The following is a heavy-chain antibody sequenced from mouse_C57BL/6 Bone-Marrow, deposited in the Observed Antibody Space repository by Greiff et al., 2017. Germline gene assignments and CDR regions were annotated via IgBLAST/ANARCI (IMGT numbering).Heavy chain of an antibody. V-gene: IGHV1-81*01. CDR3: ARDERGGFAY. CDR1: GYTFTSYG. CDR2: IYPRSGNT. J-gene: IGHJ3*01. Sequence: QVHVKQSGAELARPGASVKLSCKASGYTFTSYGISWVKQRTGQGLEWIGEIYPRSGNTYYNEKFKGKATLTADKSSSTAYMELRSLTSEDSAVYFCARDERGGFAYWGKGTLVTVSA.